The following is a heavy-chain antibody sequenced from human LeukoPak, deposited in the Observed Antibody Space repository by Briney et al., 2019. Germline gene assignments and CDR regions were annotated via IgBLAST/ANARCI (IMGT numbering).Heavy chain of an antibody. CDR1: GFTFSTYW. J-gene: IGHJ5*02. V-gene: IGHV3-74*01. D-gene: IGHD6-19*01. CDR2: INTDGSNT. Sequence: RPGGSLRLSCAASGFTFSTYWMYWVRQPPGKGLVWVSHINTDGSNTNYADSVKGRFTISRDNAKNTLYLQMNSLRAEDTAVYYCARDGYSRGSSPWGQGTLVTVSS. CDR3: ARDGYSRGSSP.